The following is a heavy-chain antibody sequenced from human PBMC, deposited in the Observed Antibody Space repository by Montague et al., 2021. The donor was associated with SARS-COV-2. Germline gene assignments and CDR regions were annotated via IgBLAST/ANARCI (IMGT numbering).Heavy chain of an antibody. J-gene: IGHJ5*02. D-gene: IGHD6-13*01. V-gene: IGHV4-61*02. CDR1: GGYISSGSYY. CDR2: IYASGST. CDR3: ARDLSSSWSYWFDP. Sequence: TLSLTCTVPGGYISSGSYYWSWIRQPAGRGLEWIGRIYASGSTKYNPSLKSRVTISVDTSKNHFSLKVSSVTAADTAVYYCARDLSSSWSYWFDPWGQGTLVTVSS.